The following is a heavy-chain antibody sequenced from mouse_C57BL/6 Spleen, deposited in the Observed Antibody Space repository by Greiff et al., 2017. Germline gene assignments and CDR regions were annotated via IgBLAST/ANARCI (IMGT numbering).Heavy chain of an antibody. CDR1: GYTFTSYW. D-gene: IGHD2-4*01. J-gene: IGHJ2*01. CDR3: ARSGYYDAY. Sequence: QVQLKQPGAELVKPGDSVSLSCKVSGYTFTSYWMHGVKQRPGQGLDWIGMIHPNSGSNNYNETFNSKATMTVDQSSRTAYMQLIILTSEDAAVYYCARSGYYDAYWGQGTTLTVSS. V-gene: IGHV1-64*01. CDR2: IHPNSGSN.